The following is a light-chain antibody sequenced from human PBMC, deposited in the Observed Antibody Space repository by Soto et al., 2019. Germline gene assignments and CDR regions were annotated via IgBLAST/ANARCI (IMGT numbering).Light chain of an antibody. CDR2: LGY. CDR1: QRLLHRNGNIF. CDR3: MQALETPYT. V-gene: IGKV2-28*01. Sequence: EIVMTQSPPSLTVTPGEPASISCRSSQRLLHRNGNIFLDWYLQRPGQSPQLRIYLGYNRASGVPDSGSGSEAGTDFTLKISRVEAEDVGVYYCMQALETPYTFGQGTKLEIK. J-gene: IGKJ2*01.